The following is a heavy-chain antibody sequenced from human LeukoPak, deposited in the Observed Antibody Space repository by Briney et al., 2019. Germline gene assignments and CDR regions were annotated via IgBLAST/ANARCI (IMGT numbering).Heavy chain of an antibody. Sequence: PSETLSLTCAVYGGSFSGYYWSWIRQPPGKGLEWIGELNHSGSTNYNPSLKSRVTISVDTSKNQFSLKLSSVTAADPAVYYCAGLISRGWYGYWGQGTLLTLSS. CDR1: GGSFSGYY. J-gene: IGHJ4*02. CDR2: LNHSGST. CDR3: AGLISRGWYGY. V-gene: IGHV4-34*01. D-gene: IGHD6-19*01.